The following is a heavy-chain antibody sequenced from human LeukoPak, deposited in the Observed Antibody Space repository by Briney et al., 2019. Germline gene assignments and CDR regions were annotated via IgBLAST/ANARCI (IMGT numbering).Heavy chain of an antibody. CDR1: GYTFTSYD. Sequence: ASVKVSCKASGYTFTSYDINWVRQATGQGLEWMGWMNPNSGNTGYAQKFQGRVTMTRNTSISTAYMELSSLRSEDTAVYYCARSTVLMVYARHYYYGMDVWGQGTTVTVSS. CDR2: MNPNSGNT. D-gene: IGHD2-8*01. CDR3: ARSTVLMVYARHYYYGMDV. V-gene: IGHV1-8*01. J-gene: IGHJ6*02.